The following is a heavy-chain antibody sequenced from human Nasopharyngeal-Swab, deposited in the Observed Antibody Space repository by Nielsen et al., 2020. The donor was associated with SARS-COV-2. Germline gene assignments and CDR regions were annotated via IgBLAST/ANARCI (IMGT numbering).Heavy chain of an antibody. J-gene: IGHJ4*02. CDR2: IAHDASNE. V-gene: IGHV3-30*03. CDR1: GFTFSRWP. CDR3: ARDAPAHYGAFY. Sequence: GGSLRLSCAASGFTFSRWPMHWVRQAPGKGLEWVAFIAHDASNEYYGDSVKGRFSISRDSSKNTLYLQMDSLRGEDTAVYYCARDAPAHYGAFYWGRGTLVTVSS. D-gene: IGHD4-17*01.